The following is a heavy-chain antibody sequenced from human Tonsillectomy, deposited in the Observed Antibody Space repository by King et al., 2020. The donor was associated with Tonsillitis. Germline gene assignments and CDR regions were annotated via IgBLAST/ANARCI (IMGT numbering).Heavy chain of an antibody. CDR3: ARHRWEPGHWYFDL. V-gene: IGHV4-39*01. D-gene: IGHD1-26*01. CDR1: GGSINSSSHY. Sequence: LQLQESGPRLVRPSETLSLTCTVSGGSINSSSHYWGWIRQPPGKGLEWIGSIYYSGSMYYNPSLTSRVAMSVDTSKNQFSLKLSSVPAADTAVFYCARHRWEPGHWYFDLWGRGTLVTVSS. J-gene: IGHJ2*01. CDR2: IYYSGSM.